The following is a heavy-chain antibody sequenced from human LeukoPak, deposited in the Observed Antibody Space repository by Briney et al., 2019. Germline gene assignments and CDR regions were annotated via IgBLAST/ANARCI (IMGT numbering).Heavy chain of an antibody. D-gene: IGHD3-3*01. CDR3: ARERLFGVVIRSNYYYYIEV. V-gene: IGHV4-61*02. Sequence: PSQTLSLTCTVSGGSISSGSYYWSSIRQPAGKGLEWIGRIYTSGSTNYNPSLKSRVTISVDTSKNQFSLKLSSVTAADTVVYYCARERLFGVVIRSNYYYYIEVRGKGTTVTVSS. J-gene: IGHJ6*03. CDR1: GGSISSGSYY. CDR2: IYTSGST.